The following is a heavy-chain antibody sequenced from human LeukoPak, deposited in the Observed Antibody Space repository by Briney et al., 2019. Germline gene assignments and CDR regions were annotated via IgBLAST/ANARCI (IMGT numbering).Heavy chain of an antibody. V-gene: IGHV4-38-2*02. CDR2: ISQSGNT. D-gene: IGHD1-7*01. CDR1: GYSIGSGCY. Sequence: SETLSLTCTVSGYSIGSGCYGVWIRQPPGKGLEWLVSISQSGNTYNNSSLKGRVTLSVDTSKHKVSLQMTSVTAADTAMYYCARSELNDYFKYWGQGILVTVST. J-gene: IGHJ4*02. CDR3: ARSELNDYFKY.